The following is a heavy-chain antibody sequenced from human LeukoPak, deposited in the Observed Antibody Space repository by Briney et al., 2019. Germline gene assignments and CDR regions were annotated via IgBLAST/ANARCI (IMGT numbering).Heavy chain of an antibody. CDR3: ARRIQLWSYWHFDL. Sequence: SETLSLTCTVSGGSFTTYPWGWIRQPPGKGLDWIGDVHSNGNTNYNPSLKNRVTMSIDTSRDQFSLTLTSVTAADTAIFYCARRIQLWSYWHFDLWGRGTLVTVSS. J-gene: IGHJ2*01. V-gene: IGHV4-4*08. D-gene: IGHD5-18*01. CDR1: GGSFTTYP. CDR2: VHSNGNT.